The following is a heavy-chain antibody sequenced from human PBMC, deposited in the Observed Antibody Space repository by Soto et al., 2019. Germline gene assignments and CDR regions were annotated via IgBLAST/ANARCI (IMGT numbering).Heavy chain of an antibody. CDR2: IIPICGTA. CDR1: GGTFSSYA. D-gene: IGHD3-10*01. V-gene: IGHV1-69*01. Sequence: QVQLVQSGAEVKKPGSSVKVSCKASGGTFSSYAISWVRQAPGQGLEWMGGIIPICGTANYAQKFQGRVTITADESTSTAYMALRSLRSEDTAVYYCARDNRITMVRGVISDYYSGMDVWGQGTTVTVSS. CDR3: ARDNRITMVRGVISDYYSGMDV. J-gene: IGHJ6*02.